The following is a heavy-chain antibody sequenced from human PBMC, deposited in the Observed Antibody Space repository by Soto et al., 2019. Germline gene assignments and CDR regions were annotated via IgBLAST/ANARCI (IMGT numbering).Heavy chain of an antibody. CDR2: IKSEAHSGTR. CDR1: GFTVSIVY. V-gene: IGHV3-15*01. Sequence: GGSLRLSCAASGFTVSIVYMTWFRQAPGKGLEWVGRIKSEAHSGTRDYAAPVQGRFTISRDDSKNTLYMQMHSLESEDTAVYYCSMGYYDSGGNYHGDDAFDIWGQGTWVTVS. CDR3: SMGYYDSGGNYHGDDAFDI. D-gene: IGHD3-22*01. J-gene: IGHJ3*02.